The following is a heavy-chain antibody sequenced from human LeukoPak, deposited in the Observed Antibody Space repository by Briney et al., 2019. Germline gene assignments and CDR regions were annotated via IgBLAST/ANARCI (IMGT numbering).Heavy chain of an antibody. CDR1: GGSISSYY. V-gene: IGHV4-59*08. CDR2: IYYSGST. CDR3: ARPPYLIDAFDI. J-gene: IGHJ3*02. Sequence: SETLSLTCTVSGGSISSYYWSWIRQPPGKGREWIGYIYYSGSTNYNPSLKSRVTISVDTSKNQVSPKLSCVTVADTAVEYCARPPYLIDAFDIWGQGTMVTVSS. D-gene: IGHD3-10*01.